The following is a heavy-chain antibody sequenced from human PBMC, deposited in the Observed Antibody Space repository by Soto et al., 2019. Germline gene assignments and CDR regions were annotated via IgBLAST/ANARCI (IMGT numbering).Heavy chain of an antibody. D-gene: IGHD1-20*01. V-gene: IGHV3-23*01. CDR3: TRETVAGITGLDY. J-gene: IGHJ4*02. Sequence: GSLRLSCAASGFNVGAFAVNWVRQAPGKGLEWVSGISVSDAFIYYADSVRGRFSISRDASENILYLQMNSLRVDDTALYYCTRETVAGITGLDYWGPGTLVTVSS. CDR2: ISVSDAFI. CDR1: GFNVGAFA.